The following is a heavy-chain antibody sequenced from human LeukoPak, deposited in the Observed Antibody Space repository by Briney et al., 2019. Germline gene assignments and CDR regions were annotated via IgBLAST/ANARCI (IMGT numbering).Heavy chain of an antibody. D-gene: IGHD6-13*01. J-gene: IGHJ4*02. V-gene: IGHV4-34*01. CDR2: IKYSGST. CDR3: ARGRGVAAADTEDFDC. CDR1: GGSFNAYY. Sequence: SETLSLTCGVYGGSFNAYYWSWIRQPPGKGLEWIGEIKYSGSTNYNPSLKSRVTMSVDTSRNQFSLKLSSVTAADTAVYYCARGRGVAAADTEDFDCWGQGTLVTVSS.